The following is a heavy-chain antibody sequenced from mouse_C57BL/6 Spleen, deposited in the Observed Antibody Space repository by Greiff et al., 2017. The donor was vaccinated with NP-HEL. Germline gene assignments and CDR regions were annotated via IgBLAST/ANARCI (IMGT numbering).Heavy chain of an antibody. D-gene: IGHD2-5*01. V-gene: IGHV5-6*01. J-gene: IGHJ1*03. CDR3: ARDSNYGYFDV. CDR2: ISSGGSYT. Sequence: EVQRVESGGDLVKPGGSLKLSCAASGFTFSSYGMSWVRQTPDKRLEWVATISSGGSYTYYPDSVKGRFTISRDNAKNTLYLQMSSLKSEDTAMYYCARDSNYGYFDVWGTGTTVTVSS. CDR1: GFTFSSYG.